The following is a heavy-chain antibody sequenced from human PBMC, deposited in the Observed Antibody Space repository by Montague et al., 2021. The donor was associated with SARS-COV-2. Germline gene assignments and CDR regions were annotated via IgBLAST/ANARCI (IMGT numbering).Heavy chain of an antibody. Sequence: SETLSLTCTVSGGSISSYYWSWIRQPPGKGLEWIGYTYYSGSTNYNPSLKSRVTISVDTSKNQFSLKLSSVTAADTAVYYCARVLDFWSGYYTAVGAFDIWGQGTMVTVSS. CDR3: ARVLDFWSGYYTAVGAFDI. CDR2: TYYSGST. CDR1: GGSISSYY. V-gene: IGHV4-59*01. D-gene: IGHD3-3*01. J-gene: IGHJ3*02.